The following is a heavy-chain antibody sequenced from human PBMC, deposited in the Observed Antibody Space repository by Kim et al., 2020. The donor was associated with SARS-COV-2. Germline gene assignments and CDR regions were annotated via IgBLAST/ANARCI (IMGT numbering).Heavy chain of an antibody. Sequence: YGASLKDRFTISRDNAKYSLFLQVNSVRAEDTAMYYCARDLSSGRPGGFDYWGQGILVTVSS. V-gene: IGHV3-21*01. J-gene: IGHJ4*02. D-gene: IGHD6-19*01. CDR3: ARDLSSGRPGGFDY.